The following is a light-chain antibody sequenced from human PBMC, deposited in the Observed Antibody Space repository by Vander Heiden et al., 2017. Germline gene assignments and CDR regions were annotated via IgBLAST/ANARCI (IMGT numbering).Light chain of an antibody. Sequence: EIVMTQSPATLSVSPGERATLSCRASQSVSSNLAWYQQKPGQAPRLLIYGASTRATGIPARFSGSGYGTEFTLTISSRQSEDFAVYYCQQHNNWPSWTFGQGTKVEIK. J-gene: IGKJ1*01. CDR3: QQHNNWPSWT. CDR2: GAS. CDR1: QSVSSN. V-gene: IGKV3-15*01.